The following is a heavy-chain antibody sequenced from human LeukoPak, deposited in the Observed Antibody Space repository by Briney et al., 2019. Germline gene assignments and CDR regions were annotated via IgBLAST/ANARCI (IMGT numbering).Heavy chain of an antibody. Sequence: GGSLRLSCAASGFTVSSNYMSWVRQAPGKGLERVSVIYSGGSTYYADSVKGRFTISRDNSKNTLYLQMNSLRAEDTAVYYCAREDYGDYGYYYGMDAWGQGTTVTVSS. CDR3: AREDYGDYGYYYGMDA. CDR2: IYSGGST. D-gene: IGHD4-17*01. J-gene: IGHJ6*02. V-gene: IGHV3-66*02. CDR1: GFTVSSNY.